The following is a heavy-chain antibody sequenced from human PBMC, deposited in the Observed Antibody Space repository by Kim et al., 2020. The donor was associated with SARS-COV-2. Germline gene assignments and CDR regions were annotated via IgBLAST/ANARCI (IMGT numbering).Heavy chain of an antibody. D-gene: IGHD3-22*01. Sequence: GNTNYNPSLSSRVTISVDTSKKQFSLKVFSVTAADTAVYYCARTYYGFDYWGQGTLVTVSS. J-gene: IGHJ4*02. CDR2: GNT. CDR3: ARTYYGFDY. V-gene: IGHV4-34*01.